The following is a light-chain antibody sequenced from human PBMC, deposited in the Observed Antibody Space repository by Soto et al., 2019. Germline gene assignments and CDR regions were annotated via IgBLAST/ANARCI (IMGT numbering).Light chain of an antibody. J-gene: IGKJ1*01. CDR3: LQDYNYPRT. Sequence: ALQMTQSPSSLSASVGDRVTITCRASQDIRTELGWYQQKPGKAPKLLIYGATTLQSGVQSRFNGSGSGTDFTLTIIVLQPEDFATYYCLQDYNYPRTFGQGTKVDIK. V-gene: IGKV1-6*01. CDR2: GAT. CDR1: QDIRTE.